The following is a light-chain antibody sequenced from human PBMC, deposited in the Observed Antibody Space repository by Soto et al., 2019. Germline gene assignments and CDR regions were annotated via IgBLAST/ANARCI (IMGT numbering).Light chain of an antibody. CDR2: EVS. CDR1: NRDIAGYNY. Sequence: QSVPAQPASVSGSLGQSITISCTGTNRDIAGYNYISWYQQLPGKAPKLILYEVSNRPSRVSNRFSGSKSGNTASLTISGLQAEEEADDYCSSYTRSSTPYVYGTGTKVTVL. V-gene: IGLV2-14*01. CDR3: SSYTRSSTPYV. J-gene: IGLJ1*01.